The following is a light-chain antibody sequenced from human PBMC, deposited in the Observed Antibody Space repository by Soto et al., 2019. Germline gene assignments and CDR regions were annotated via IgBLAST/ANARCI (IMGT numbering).Light chain of an antibody. J-gene: IGKJ1*01. CDR1: QIISTY. V-gene: IGKV1-5*01. CDR2: AAS. Sequence: DIQMTQSPSSLSASVGDRVTITCRASQIISTYLNWYQQRAGLAPKLLIFAASTLVRGVPSRFSGRGSGTEFTLTISSLQADDYATFYCQQYHTDWTFGQGTKVDIK. CDR3: QQYHTDWT.